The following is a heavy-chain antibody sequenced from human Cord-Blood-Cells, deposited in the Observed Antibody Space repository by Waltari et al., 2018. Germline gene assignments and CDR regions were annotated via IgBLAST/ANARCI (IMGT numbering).Heavy chain of an antibody. J-gene: IGHJ4*02. D-gene: IGHD6-13*01. CDR3: ARAAAAGFDY. V-gene: IGHV3-30*04. Sequence: QVQLVESGGGVVQPGRSLRLSCAASGFTFSRSAMHWVRQAPGKGLEWVAVISYDGSKKYYADSVKGRFTISRDNSKNTLYLQMNSLRAEDTAVYYCARAAAAGFDYWGQGTLVTVSS. CDR2: ISYDGSKK. CDR1: GFTFSRSA.